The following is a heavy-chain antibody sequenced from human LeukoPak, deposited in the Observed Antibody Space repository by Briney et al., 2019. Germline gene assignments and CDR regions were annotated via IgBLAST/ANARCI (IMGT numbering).Heavy chain of an antibody. D-gene: IGHD6-19*01. CDR3: ARALSSRYSSGC. Sequence: PGGSLRLSCAASGFTFSSYAMHWVRQAPGKGLEWVAVISYDGSNKYYADSVKGRFTISRDNSKNTLYLQMNSLRAEDTAVYYCARALSSRYSSGCWGQGTLVTVSS. CDR2: ISYDGSNK. V-gene: IGHV3-30-3*01. J-gene: IGHJ4*02. CDR1: GFTFSSYA.